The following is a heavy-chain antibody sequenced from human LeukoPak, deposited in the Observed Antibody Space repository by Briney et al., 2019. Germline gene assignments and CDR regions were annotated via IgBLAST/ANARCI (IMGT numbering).Heavy chain of an antibody. D-gene: IGHD4-17*01. J-gene: IGHJ3*02. Sequence: GGSLRLSCAASGFTFSSYGMHWVRQAPGKGLEWVAVISYDGSNKYYADSVKGRVTISRENAKNSLFLQTHSLRAEDTAVYYCATLPTVTHDAFDIWGQGTMVTVSS. CDR1: GFTFSSYG. V-gene: IGHV3-30*03. CDR2: ISYDGSNK. CDR3: ATLPTVTHDAFDI.